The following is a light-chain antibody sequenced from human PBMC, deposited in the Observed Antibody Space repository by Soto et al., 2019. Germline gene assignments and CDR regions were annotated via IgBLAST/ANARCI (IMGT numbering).Light chain of an antibody. CDR3: QQRSNWYT. CDR1: QSVSSY. V-gene: IGKV3-11*01. CDR2: DAS. Sequence: EIVLTQSPATLSLSPGERATLSCRASQSVSSYLAWYQQKPGQAPRLLIYDASNRATGIPARFSGSVSGTDFTLTISSLEPEDFAVYYCQQRSNWYTFGQGTKLEIK. J-gene: IGKJ2*01.